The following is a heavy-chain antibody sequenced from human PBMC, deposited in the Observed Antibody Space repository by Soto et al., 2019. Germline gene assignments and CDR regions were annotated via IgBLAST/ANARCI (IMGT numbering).Heavy chain of an antibody. V-gene: IGHV3-30*18. Sequence: QVQLVESGGGVVQPGRSLRLSCAASGFTFSSYGMHWVRQAPGKGLEWVAVISYDGSNKYYADSVKGRFTISRDNSKNTLYLQMNSLRAEDTAVYYCAKGRGAAATVDWFDPWGQGTLVTVSS. CDR2: ISYDGSNK. CDR1: GFTFSSYG. J-gene: IGHJ5*02. D-gene: IGHD6-13*01. CDR3: AKGRGAAATVDWFDP.